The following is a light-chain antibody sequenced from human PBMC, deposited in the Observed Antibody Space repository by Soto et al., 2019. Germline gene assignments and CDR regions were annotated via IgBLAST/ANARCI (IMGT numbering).Light chain of an antibody. V-gene: IGLV1-40*01. Sequence: QSVLTQPPSVSGAPGQRVTISCTESSSNIGAGYDVHWYQQLPGTAPKLLIYGNSNRPSVVPDRFSGSKSGTSASLAITGLQAEDEADYYWQSYDSSLSGWVFGGGTKVTVL. CDR1: SSNIGAGYD. CDR2: GNS. CDR3: QSYDSSLSGWV. J-gene: IGLJ3*02.